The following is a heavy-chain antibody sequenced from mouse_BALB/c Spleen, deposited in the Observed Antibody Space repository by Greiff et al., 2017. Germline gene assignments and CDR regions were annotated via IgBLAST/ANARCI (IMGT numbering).Heavy chain of an antibody. CDR2: ISSGSSTI. V-gene: IGHV5-17*02. CDR1: GFTFSSFG. J-gene: IGHJ4*01. Sequence: EVQGVESGGGLVQPGGSRKLSCAASGFTFSSFGMHWVRQAPEKGLEWVAYISSGSSTIYYADTVKGRFTISRDNPKNTLFLQMTSLRSEDTAMYYCARSGDYDERAMDYWGQGTSVTVSS. D-gene: IGHD2-4*01. CDR3: ARSGDYDERAMDY.